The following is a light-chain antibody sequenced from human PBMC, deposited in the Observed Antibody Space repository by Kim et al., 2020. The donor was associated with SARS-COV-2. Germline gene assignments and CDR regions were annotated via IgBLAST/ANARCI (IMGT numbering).Light chain of an antibody. J-gene: IGLJ3*02. V-gene: IGLV3-10*01. Sequence: PRQTARITCSGDELPRKYAYCYEQKSGQAPVLVIYEDDKRPSGIPERFSGSSSGTTAPLTISGAKVEDEVDYFCYSADSSASHWVFGGGTQLTVL. CDR2: EDD. CDR1: ELPRKY. CDR3: YSADSSASHWV.